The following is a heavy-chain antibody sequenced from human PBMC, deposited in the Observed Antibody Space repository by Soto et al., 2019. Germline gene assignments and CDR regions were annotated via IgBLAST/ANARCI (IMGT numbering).Heavy chain of an antibody. Sequence: QVQLVQSGAEVKKPGASVKVSCKASGYTFTGYYMHWVRQAPGQGLEWMGWINPNSGGTNYAQKFQGRVTMTRDTSLSTGYMELSRLRSGDPGGYFCARLVGVHGRLDYWGQGTLVTVSS. CDR3: ARLVGVHGRLDY. CDR1: GYTFTGYY. J-gene: IGHJ4*02. V-gene: IGHV1-2*02. CDR2: INPNSGGT. D-gene: IGHD1-26*01.